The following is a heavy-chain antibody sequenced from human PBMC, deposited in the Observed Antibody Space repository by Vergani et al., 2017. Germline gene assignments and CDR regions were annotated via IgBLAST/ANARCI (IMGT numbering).Heavy chain of an antibody. CDR3: ARGRYYYDSSGYYQESAFFDY. CDR1: GFTFSSYA. J-gene: IGHJ4*02. Sequence: EVQLLESGGGLVQPGGSLRLSCAASGFTFSSYAMSWVRQAPGKGLEWVSAISGSGGSTYYADSVKGRFTISRDNSKNTLYLQMNSLRAEDTAVYYCARGRYYYDSSGYYQESAFFDYWGQGTLVTVSS. CDR2: ISGSGGST. D-gene: IGHD3-22*01. V-gene: IGHV3-23*01.